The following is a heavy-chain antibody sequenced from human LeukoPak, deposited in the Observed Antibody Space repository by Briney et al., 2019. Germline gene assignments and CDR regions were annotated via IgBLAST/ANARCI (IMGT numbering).Heavy chain of an antibody. J-gene: IGHJ4*02. CDR2: TSGSGGST. Sequence: PGGSLRLSCAASGFTFRNYAMSWVRQAPGKGLEWVSATSGSGGSTYYADSVKGRFTISRDNSRNTLYLQMNSLRTEDTAVYYCAKDVFGGIDYWGQGTLVTVSS. CDR1: GFTFRNYA. CDR3: AKDVFGGIDY. V-gene: IGHV3-23*01. D-gene: IGHD3-10*01.